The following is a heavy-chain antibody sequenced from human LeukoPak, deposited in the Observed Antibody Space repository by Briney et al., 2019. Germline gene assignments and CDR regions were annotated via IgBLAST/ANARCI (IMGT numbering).Heavy chain of an antibody. Sequence: SVKVSCKASGGTFSSYAISWVRQAPGQGLEWMGGIIPIFGTANYAQKFQGRVTITADESTSTAYMELSSLRSEDTAVYYCARDGYSSSSGDYYYYYMDVWGKGTTVTVSS. V-gene: IGHV1-69*13. D-gene: IGHD6-6*01. CDR3: ARDGYSSSSGDYYYYYMDV. CDR1: GGTFSSYA. J-gene: IGHJ6*03. CDR2: IIPIFGTA.